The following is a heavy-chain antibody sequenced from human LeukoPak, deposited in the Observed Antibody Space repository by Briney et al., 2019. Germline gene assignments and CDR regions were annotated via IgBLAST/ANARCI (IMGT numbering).Heavy chain of an antibody. CDR2: ISPYNDNT. D-gene: IGHD5-12*01. J-gene: IGHJ3*02. V-gene: IGHV1-18*01. CDR3: AGRLDIVVSIAFDI. CDR1: GYTFTSYG. Sequence: GASVKVSCKASGYTFTSYGISWVRQAPGQGLEWMGWISPYNDNTNYAQKFQGRVTMTTDTSTRTAYMELRSLRSDDTAVYYCAGRLDIVVSIAFDIWGQGTMVTVSS.